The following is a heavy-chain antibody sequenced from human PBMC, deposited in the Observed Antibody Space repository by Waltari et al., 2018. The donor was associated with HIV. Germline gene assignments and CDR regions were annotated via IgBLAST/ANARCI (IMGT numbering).Heavy chain of an antibody. CDR2: FDPEEGET. CDR1: GYTLTELS. CDR3: ATDGCSSTSCFEIMAY. V-gene: IGHV1-24*01. D-gene: IGHD2-2*01. Sequence: QVQLVQSGAEVKKSGASVKVSCKVSGYTLTELSMHWVRQAGGKGLEWMGGFDPEEGETIYAQKFQGRVTMTEDTSTDTTYMELSSLRSEDTAVYYCATDGCSSTSCFEIMAYWGQGTLVTVSS. J-gene: IGHJ4*02.